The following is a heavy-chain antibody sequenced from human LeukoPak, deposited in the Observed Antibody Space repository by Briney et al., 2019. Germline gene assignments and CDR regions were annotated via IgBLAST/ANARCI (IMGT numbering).Heavy chain of an antibody. D-gene: IGHD3-3*01. J-gene: IGHJ5*02. CDR2: ISGSGGST. V-gene: IGHV3-23*01. CDR1: GFTFSSYA. Sequence: GGSLRLSCAASGFTFSSYAMSWVRQAPGKGLEWVSGISGSGGSTYYADSVKGRFTISRDNSKNMLYLQMNSLRAEDTAVYYCASGGGGTWFDPWGQGTLLTVSS. CDR3: ASGGGGTWFDP.